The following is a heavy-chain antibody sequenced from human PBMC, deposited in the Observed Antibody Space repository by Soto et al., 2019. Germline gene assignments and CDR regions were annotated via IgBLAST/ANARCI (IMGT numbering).Heavy chain of an antibody. CDR2: ISHGGNEK. CDR3: ATVSSDRGYYYFAMDV. Sequence: QVQLLESGGGVVQPGRSLRLSCAASGFIFSSYAMHWVRQAPGKGLEWVAVISHGGNEKYYADSVEGRFTISRDNSKNMVYLQMNGLRPEDTAVYYCATVSSDRGYYYFAMDVWGQGPTVTVSS. V-gene: IGHV3-30*03. CDR1: GFIFSSYA. D-gene: IGHD3-10*01. J-gene: IGHJ6*02.